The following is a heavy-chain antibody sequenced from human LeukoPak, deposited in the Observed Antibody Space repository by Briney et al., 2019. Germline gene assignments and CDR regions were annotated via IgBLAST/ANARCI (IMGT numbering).Heavy chain of an antibody. CDR2: ISSSGSTI. Sequence: GGSLRLSCAASGFTFSDYYMSWIRQAPGKGLEWVSYISSSGSTIYYTDSVKGRFTISRDNAKNSLYLQMNSLRAEDTAVYYCASSRCWGSWYREANCDYWGQGTLVTVSS. D-gene: IGHD6-13*01. CDR3: ASSRCWGSWYREANCDY. J-gene: IGHJ4*02. CDR1: GFTFSDYY. V-gene: IGHV3-11*01.